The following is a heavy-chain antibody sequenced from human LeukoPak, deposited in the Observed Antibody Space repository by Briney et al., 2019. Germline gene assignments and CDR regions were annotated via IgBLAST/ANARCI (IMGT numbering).Heavy chain of an antibody. V-gene: IGHV3-21*01. J-gene: IGHJ4*02. CDR3: ARDFGGTGGFDY. CDR2: ISSSSSYI. D-gene: IGHD1-26*01. Sequence: GGSLRLPCAASGCTFSSYIMNWVRQAPGKGLEWVSSISSSSSYIYYADSVKGRFTSSRDNAKNSLYLQMNSLRAEDTAVYYCARDFGGTGGFDYWGTGTLVTVSS. CDR1: GCTFSSYI.